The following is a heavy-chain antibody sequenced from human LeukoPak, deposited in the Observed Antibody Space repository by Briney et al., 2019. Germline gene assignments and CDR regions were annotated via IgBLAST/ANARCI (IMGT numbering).Heavy chain of an antibody. CDR3: AREVNWRFDY. D-gene: IGHD1-1*01. CDR1: GFTFSSYT. V-gene: IGHV3-64*01. J-gene: IGHJ4*02. CDR2: ISSNGGST. Sequence: GALRLSCAASGFTFSSYTMYWVRQAPGKGLEYVSAISSNGGSTYYANPVKGRFTISRDNSKNTLYLQIGSLRGEDMAVYYCAREVNWRFDYWGQGTLVTVSS.